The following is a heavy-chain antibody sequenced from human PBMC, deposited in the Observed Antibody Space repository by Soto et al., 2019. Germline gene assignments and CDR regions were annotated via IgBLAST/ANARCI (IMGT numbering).Heavy chain of an antibody. D-gene: IGHD3-3*01. CDR3: ARDRADRYYDFWSGYYSHYYGMDV. CDR2: ISSSSSYI. Sequence: EVQLVESGGGLVKPGGSLRLSCAASGFTFSSYSMNWVRQAPGKGLEWVSSISSSSSYIYYADSVKGRFTISRDNAKNSLYLQMNSLRAEDTAVYYCARDRADRYYDFWSGYYSHYYGMDVWGQGTTVTVSS. J-gene: IGHJ6*02. V-gene: IGHV3-21*01. CDR1: GFTFSSYS.